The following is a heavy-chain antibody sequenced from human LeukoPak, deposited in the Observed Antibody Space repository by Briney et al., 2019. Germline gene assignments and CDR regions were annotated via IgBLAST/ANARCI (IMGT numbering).Heavy chain of an antibody. Sequence: GGSLRLSCAASGFTFSSYEMNWVRQAPGKGLEWVPYISSSGSTIYYADSVKGRFTISRDNAKNSLYLQMNSLRAEDTAVYYCARGRLLGDYFDYWDQGTLVTVSS. CDR3: ARGRLLGDYFDY. CDR1: GFTFSSYE. CDR2: ISSSGSTI. J-gene: IGHJ4*02. V-gene: IGHV3-48*03. D-gene: IGHD3-16*01.